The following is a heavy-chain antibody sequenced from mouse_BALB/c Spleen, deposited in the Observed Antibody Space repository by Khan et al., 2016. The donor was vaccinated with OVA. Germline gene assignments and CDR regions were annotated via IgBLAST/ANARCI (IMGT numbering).Heavy chain of an antibody. CDR1: GHTFTNFG. J-gene: IGHJ4*01. D-gene: IGHD1-2*01. V-gene: IGHV9-3-1*01. Sequence: QIQLVQSGPELKKPGETVKISCKASGHTFTNFGMNWVKQAPGKGLKWMGWINTYTGEPTYADDFNGRFAFSLEASASTAYLQINNLTTEDTATYFCGRPPGFSDAMDNWGQGTSVTVAS. CDR2: INTYTGEP. CDR3: GRPPGFSDAMDN.